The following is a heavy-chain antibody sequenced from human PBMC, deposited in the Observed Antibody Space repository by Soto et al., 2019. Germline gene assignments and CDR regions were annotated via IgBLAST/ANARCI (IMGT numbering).Heavy chain of an antibody. CDR3: AKDRWFHSWTYGMDV. V-gene: IGHV3-23*01. Sequence: EVQLLESGGGLVQPGGSPRLSCAASGFTFSSYAMSWVRQAPGKGLEWVSAISGSGGSTYYADSVKGRFTISRDNSKNTLYLQMNSLRAEDTAVYYCAKDRWFHSWTYGMDVWGQGTTVTVSS. CDR1: GFTFSSYA. CDR2: ISGSGGST. D-gene: IGHD1-20*01. J-gene: IGHJ6*02.